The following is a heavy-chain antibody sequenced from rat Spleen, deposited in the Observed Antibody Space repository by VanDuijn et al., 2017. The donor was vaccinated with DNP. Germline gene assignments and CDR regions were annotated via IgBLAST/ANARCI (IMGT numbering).Heavy chain of an antibody. CDR3: ARWTRYFDY. J-gene: IGHJ2*01. CDR2: INNAGST. V-gene: IGHV3-3*01. Sequence: VQLQESGPGLVKPSQSLSLTCSVTGYSITSNYWGWIRKFPGNELEWMGYINNAGSTNYNPSLKSRFSITRDTSKNQFFLQVNSVRNEDTATYYCARWTRYFDYWGQGVMVTVFS. D-gene: IGHD1-4*01. CDR1: GYSITSNY.